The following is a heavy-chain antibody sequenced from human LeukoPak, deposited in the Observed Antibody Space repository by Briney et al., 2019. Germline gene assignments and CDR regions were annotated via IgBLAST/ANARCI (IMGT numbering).Heavy chain of an antibody. CDR1: GFTFSTYA. D-gene: IGHD4-11*01. V-gene: IGHV3-64*01. CDR3: ARRAVTIDPQHWYFDL. CDR2: ISSNGGTT. Sequence: GGSLRLSCAASGFTFSTYAMHWVRQAPGKGLEYVSSISSNGGTTYYVNSVKGRFTISRDNSKDTLYLQMGSLRSEDMAVYYCARRAVTIDPQHWYFDLWGRGTLVTVSS. J-gene: IGHJ2*01.